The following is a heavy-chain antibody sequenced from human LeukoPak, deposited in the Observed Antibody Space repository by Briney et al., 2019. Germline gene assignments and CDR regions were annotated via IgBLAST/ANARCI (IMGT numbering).Heavy chain of an antibody. J-gene: IGHJ1*01. Sequence: SQTLSLTFASSGDSVSSNSAAWNWIRQSPSRGLEWLGRTYYRSKWYNDYAVSGKSRIIINPDTSKNQFSLQLDSVTPEDTAVYYCARGGYGDYVSLFQPWGQGTPVTVSS. CDR1: GDSVSSNSAA. V-gene: IGHV6-1*01. CDR2: TYYRSKWYN. D-gene: IGHD4-17*01. CDR3: ARGGYGDYVSLFQP.